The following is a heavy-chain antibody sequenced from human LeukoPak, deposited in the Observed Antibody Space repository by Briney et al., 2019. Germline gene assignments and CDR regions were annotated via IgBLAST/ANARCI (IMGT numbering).Heavy chain of an antibody. D-gene: IGHD1-26*01. CDR3: ARRVGANFDY. CDR2: IYYSGST. Sequence: SETLSLTCTVSGGSISSYYWSWIRQPPGKGLEWIGYIYYSGSTNYSPSLKSRVTISVDTSKNQFSLKLSSVTAADTAVYYCARRVGANFDYWGQGTLVTVSS. J-gene: IGHJ4*02. V-gene: IGHV4-59*12. CDR1: GGSISSYY.